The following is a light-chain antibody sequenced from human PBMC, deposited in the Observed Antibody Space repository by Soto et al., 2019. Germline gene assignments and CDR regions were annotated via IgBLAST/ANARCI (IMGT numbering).Light chain of an antibody. V-gene: IGLV2-11*01. CDR2: DVS. CDR3: CSYAGYVR. CDR1: STDVGGYNY. J-gene: IGLJ2*01. Sequence: QSALTQPRSVSGSPGQSVTISCTGTSTDVGGYNYVSWYQQHPGRAPKLIIYDVSNRPSGVPDRFSGSKSDNTASLTISGLQAEDEADYYCCSYAGYVRFGGGTKLTVL.